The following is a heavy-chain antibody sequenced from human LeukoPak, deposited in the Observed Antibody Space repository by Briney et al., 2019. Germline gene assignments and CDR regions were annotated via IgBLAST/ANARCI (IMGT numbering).Heavy chain of an antibody. Sequence: GGSLRLSCAASGFTFSSYWMSWVRQAPGKGLEWVANIKQDGSEKYYVDSVKGRFTISRDNAKNSLYLQTNSLRAEGTAVYYCARLRIAAAGRGGDAFDIWGQGTMVTVSS. CDR1: GFTFSSYW. CDR3: ARLRIAAAGRGGDAFDI. J-gene: IGHJ3*02. D-gene: IGHD6-13*01. V-gene: IGHV3-7*01. CDR2: IKQDGSEK.